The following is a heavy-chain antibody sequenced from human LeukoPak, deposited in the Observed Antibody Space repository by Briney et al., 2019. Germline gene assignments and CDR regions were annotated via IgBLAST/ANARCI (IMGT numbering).Heavy chain of an antibody. Sequence: GASVKVSCKVSGYTLTELSMHWVRQAPGKGLEWMGGFDPEDGETIYAQKFQGGVTITEDTSTDTAYMELSSLRSEDTAVYYCATNSGGTEYSRPGGLDYWGQGALVTVSS. V-gene: IGHV1-24*01. CDR2: FDPEDGET. D-gene: IGHD6-6*01. CDR1: GYTLTELS. J-gene: IGHJ4*02. CDR3: ATNSGGTEYSRPGGLDY.